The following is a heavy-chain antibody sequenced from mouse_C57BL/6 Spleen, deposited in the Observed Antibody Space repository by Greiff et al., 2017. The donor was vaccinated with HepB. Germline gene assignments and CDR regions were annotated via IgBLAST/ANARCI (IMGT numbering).Heavy chain of an antibody. CDR1: GFTFSSYA. CDR2: ISDGGSYT. D-gene: IGHD2-3*01. J-gene: IGHJ4*01. V-gene: IGHV5-4*01. Sequence: DVMLVESGGGLVKPGGSLKLSCAASGFTFSSYAMSWVRQTPEKRLEWVATISDGGSYTYYPDNVKGRFTISRDNAKNNLYLQMSHLKSEDTAMYYCARDGAYDGYYEAMDYWGQGTSVTVSS. CDR3: ARDGAYDGYYEAMDY.